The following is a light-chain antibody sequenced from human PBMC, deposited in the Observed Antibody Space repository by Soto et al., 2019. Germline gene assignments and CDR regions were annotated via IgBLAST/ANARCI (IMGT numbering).Light chain of an antibody. V-gene: IGKV1-27*01. J-gene: IGKJ5*01. CDR1: QAISNS. CDR2: GAS. CDR3: QKYNSPPIT. Sequence: DIQMTQSPSSLSASVGDRVTITCRASQAISNSLAWYQQKPGKVPKLLIYGASTLQSGVPSRFSGSGSGIDFTLTIGSLQPEDVATYYCQKYNSPPITFGQGTRLEIK.